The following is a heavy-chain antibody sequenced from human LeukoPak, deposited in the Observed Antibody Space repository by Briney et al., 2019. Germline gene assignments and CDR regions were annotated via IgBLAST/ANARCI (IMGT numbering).Heavy chain of an antibody. V-gene: IGHV1-69*01. CDR2: IILIFGTA. CDR3: ASAKPKYYYYGMDV. J-gene: IGHJ6*02. D-gene: IGHD1-14*01. Sequence: SVKVSCKASGGTFSSYAISWVRQAPGQGLEWMGGIILIFGTANYAQKFQGRVTITADESTSTAYMELSSLRSEDTAVYYCASAKPKYYYYGMDVWGQGTTVTVSS. CDR1: GGTFSSYA.